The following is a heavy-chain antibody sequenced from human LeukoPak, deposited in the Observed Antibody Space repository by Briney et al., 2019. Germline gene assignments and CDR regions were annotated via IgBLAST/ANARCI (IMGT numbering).Heavy chain of an antibody. V-gene: IGHV3-21*01. CDR3: ARSRVALWSEDDAFDI. Sequence: GGSLRLSCAASRITFRTYSLNWVRQAPGKGLEWVSSISSDSSYISYADSVKGRFTISRDNAKKSLYLQMNSLRAEDTAVYYCARSRVALWSEDDAFDIWGLGTLVTVSS. D-gene: IGHD3-10*01. CDR1: RITFRTYS. CDR2: ISSDSSYI. J-gene: IGHJ3*02.